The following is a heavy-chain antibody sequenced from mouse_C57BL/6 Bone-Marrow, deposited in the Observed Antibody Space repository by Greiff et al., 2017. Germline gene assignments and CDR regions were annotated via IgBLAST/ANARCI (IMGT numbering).Heavy chain of an antibody. D-gene: IGHD2-2*01. CDR3: TTIYYGYALFAY. V-gene: IGHV14-4*01. CDR1: GFNIKDDY. CDR2: IDPENGDT. J-gene: IGHJ3*01. Sequence: VQLQQSGAELVRPGASVKLSCTASGFNIKDDYMHWVKQRPEQGLEWIGWIDPENGDTEYASKFQGKATITADTSSNTAYLQLSSLTSEDTAVYYCTTIYYGYALFAYWGKGTLVTVSA.